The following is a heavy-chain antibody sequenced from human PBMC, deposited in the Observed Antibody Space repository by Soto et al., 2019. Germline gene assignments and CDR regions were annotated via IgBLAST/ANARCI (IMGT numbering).Heavy chain of an antibody. CDR2: INHSGST. CDR3: ATKGPQTAAGTFDY. Sequence: QVQLQQWGAGLLKPSETLSLTCAVYGGSFSGYYWSWIRQPPGKGLEWIGEINHSGSTNYNPSLKSRVTISVDTSKNQFSLKLSSMTAADTAVYYCATKGPQTAAGTFDYWGQGTLVTVSS. V-gene: IGHV4-34*01. D-gene: IGHD6-13*01. J-gene: IGHJ4*02. CDR1: GGSFSGYY.